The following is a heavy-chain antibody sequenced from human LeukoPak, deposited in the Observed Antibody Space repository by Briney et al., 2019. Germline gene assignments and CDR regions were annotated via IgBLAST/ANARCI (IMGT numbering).Heavy chain of an antibody. CDR1: GGSFSGYY. V-gene: IGHV4-34*01. J-gene: IGHJ3*02. CDR2: INHSGST. Sequence: PSETLSLTCAVYGGSFSGYYWSWIRQPPGKGLEWIGEINHSGSTNYNPSPKSRVTISVDASKNQFSLKLSSVTAADTAVYYCASGSYNDAFDIWGQGTMVTVSS. CDR3: ASGSYNDAFDI. D-gene: IGHD5-24*01.